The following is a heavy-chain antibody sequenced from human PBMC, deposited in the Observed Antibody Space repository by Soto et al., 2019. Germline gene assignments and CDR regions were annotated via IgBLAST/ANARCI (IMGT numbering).Heavy chain of an antibody. CDR1: GLTFTSYS. Sequence: EVQLVESGGGLVKPGESLRLACVASGLTFTSYSMNWVRQAPGRGLEWIAAITSSGDYIYYADSVKGRFTISRDNSKSSLYLKMNRLRAKDTALYYCATVDCSPTSCYLIDDSYAMDVWGQGTTVAVSS. CDR3: ATVDCSPTSCYLIDDSYAMDV. CDR2: ITSSGDYI. D-gene: IGHD2-2*01. J-gene: IGHJ6*02. V-gene: IGHV3-21*06.